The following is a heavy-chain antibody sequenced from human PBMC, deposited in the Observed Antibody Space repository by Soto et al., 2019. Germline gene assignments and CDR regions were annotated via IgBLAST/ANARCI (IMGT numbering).Heavy chain of an antibody. CDR1: GGSISGSYYY. J-gene: IGHJ4*02. V-gene: IGHV4-39*01. CDR3: ASSQKGYNWNYFDH. CDR2: VFYTGFT. D-gene: IGHD1-20*01. Sequence: SETLSLTCAVSGGSISGSYYYWGWLRQSPGRGPEWIGSVFYTGFTSYNPSLESRVSVSVDASKNQFSLKVSAVTAADTAVYYCASSQKGYNWNYFDHWGQGALVTVSS.